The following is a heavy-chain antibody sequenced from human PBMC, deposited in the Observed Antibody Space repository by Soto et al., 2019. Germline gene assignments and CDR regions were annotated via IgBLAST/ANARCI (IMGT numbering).Heavy chain of an antibody. J-gene: IGHJ5*02. CDR3: ARLGGYSYGPYGDFSLNWFDP. Sequence: TSETMSVTCTVCGGCICRSRYYWGWIRQPPGKGLEWIGSIYYSGSTYYNPSLKSRVTISVDTSKNQFSLKLSSVTAADTAVYYCARLGGYSYGPYGDFSLNWFDPWGQGTLVTVSS. CDR2: IYYSGST. D-gene: IGHD5-18*01. V-gene: IGHV4-39*01. CDR1: GGCICRSRYY.